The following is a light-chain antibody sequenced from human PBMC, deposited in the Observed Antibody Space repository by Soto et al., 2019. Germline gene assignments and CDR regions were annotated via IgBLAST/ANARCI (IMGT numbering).Light chain of an antibody. CDR3: GSHAGNSNLV. CDR2: EVT. Sequence: QSVPTQPPSASGSPGQSVTISCTGTSTDVGAYNYVSWYQQHPGKAPKLMIYEVTKRPSGVPDRFSGSKSGNTASLTVSGLQTEDEADYYCGSHAGNSNLVFGGGTKLTVL. CDR1: STDVGAYNY. V-gene: IGLV2-8*01. J-gene: IGLJ3*02.